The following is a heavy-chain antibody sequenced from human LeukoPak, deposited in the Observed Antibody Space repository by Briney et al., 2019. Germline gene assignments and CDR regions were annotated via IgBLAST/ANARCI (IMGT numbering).Heavy chain of an antibody. Sequence: PSQTLSLTCTVSGGSISSGSYYWSWIRQPAGKGLEWIGRIYTSGSTNYNPSLKSRVTISVDTSKNQFSLKLSSVTAADTAVYYCARVRGAYYYDSSGYQTRTPFDYWGQGTLVTVSS. CDR1: GGSISSGSYY. J-gene: IGHJ4*02. D-gene: IGHD3-22*01. CDR3: ARVRGAYYYDSSGYQTRTPFDY. CDR2: IYTSGST. V-gene: IGHV4-61*02.